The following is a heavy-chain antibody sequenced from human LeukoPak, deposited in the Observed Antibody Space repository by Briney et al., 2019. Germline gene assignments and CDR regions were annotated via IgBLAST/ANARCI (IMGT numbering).Heavy chain of an antibody. J-gene: IGHJ6*03. CDR3: ARDATTATGWVYMDV. V-gene: IGHV3-48*03. D-gene: IGHD6-13*01. CDR2: ISTCVSNI. Sequence: SGGSLRLSCAPSGFTFSIHEMHWVRPAPGRGREWVSHISTCVSNIYHANSGTGRFTISRDNAKNSLYLQMNSLRAEDTALYDCARDATTATGWVYMDVWGKGTTVTISS. CDR1: GFTFSIHE.